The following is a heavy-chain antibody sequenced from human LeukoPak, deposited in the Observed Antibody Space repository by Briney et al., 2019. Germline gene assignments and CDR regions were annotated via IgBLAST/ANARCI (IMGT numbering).Heavy chain of an antibody. D-gene: IGHD2-15*01. CDR1: GFTFSSYA. J-gene: IGHJ4*02. CDR2: ISGSGGST. V-gene: IGHV3-23*01. Sequence: GGSLRLSCAASGFTFSSYAMSWVRQAPGKGLEWVSAISGSGGSTYYADSVKGRFTISRDNSKNTLYLQMNSLRAEDTAVYYCAKDWDVVVVAAAFDYWGQGTLVTVSS. CDR3: AKDWDVVVVAAAFDY.